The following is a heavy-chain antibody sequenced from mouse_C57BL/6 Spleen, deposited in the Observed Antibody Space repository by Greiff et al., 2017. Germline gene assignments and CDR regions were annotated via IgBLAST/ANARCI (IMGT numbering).Heavy chain of an antibody. CDR3: ARVNRIYYAMDY. CDR2: INYDGSST. Sequence: EVQVVESEGGLVQPGSSMKLSCTASGFTFSDYYMAWVRQVPEKGLEWVANINYDGSSTYYLDSLKSRFIISRDNAKNILYLQMSSLKSEDTATYYCARVNRIYYAMDYWGQGTSVTVSS. J-gene: IGHJ4*01. CDR1: GFTFSDYY. D-gene: IGHD2-14*01. V-gene: IGHV5-16*01.